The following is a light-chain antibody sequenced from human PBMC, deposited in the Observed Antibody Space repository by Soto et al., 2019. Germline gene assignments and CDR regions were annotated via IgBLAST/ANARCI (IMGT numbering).Light chain of an antibody. CDR2: DVS. V-gene: IGLV2-14*01. CDR3: SSYTSRSTHV. CDR1: SSDVGGYNY. Sequence: QSALTQPASVSGSPGQSITISCTGTSSDVGGYNYVSWYQQHPGKAPKLMIYDVSNRPSGVSNRFSGSKSGNTASLTIFGLQAEDEADYYCSSYTSRSTHVFGPGTKVTVL. J-gene: IGLJ1*01.